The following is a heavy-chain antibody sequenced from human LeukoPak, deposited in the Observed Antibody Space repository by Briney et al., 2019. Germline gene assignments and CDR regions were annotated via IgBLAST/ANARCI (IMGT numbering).Heavy chain of an antibody. Sequence: ASVTVSCKASGYTFTGYYMHWVRQAPGQGLEWMGWINPNSGGTNYAQKFQGRVTMTRDTSISTAYMELSRLRSDDTAVYYCARVVQDDYYYYGMDVWGQGTTVTVSS. CDR1: GYTFTGYY. J-gene: IGHJ6*02. CDR3: ARVVQDDYYYYGMDV. CDR2: INPNSGGT. V-gene: IGHV1-2*02.